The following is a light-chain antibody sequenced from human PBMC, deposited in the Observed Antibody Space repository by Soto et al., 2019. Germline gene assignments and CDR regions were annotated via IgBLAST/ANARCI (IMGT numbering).Light chain of an antibody. CDR3: QQYNSFPCT. J-gene: IGKJ2*02. CDR1: QTISSW. Sequence: DIQMTQSPSTLSASVGDIVTITCRASQTISSWLAWYQQRPGKAPKVLIYKASNLGSGVPSRFSGSGSGTEFSLPISSLQPDDFATYYCQQYNSFPCTFGQGTQLEI. V-gene: IGKV1-5*03. CDR2: KAS.